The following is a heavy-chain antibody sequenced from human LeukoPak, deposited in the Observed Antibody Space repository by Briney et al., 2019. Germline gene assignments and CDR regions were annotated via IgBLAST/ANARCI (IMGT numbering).Heavy chain of an antibody. V-gene: IGHV1-69*05. CDR1: GGTFSGHA. CDR3: AGGDPFNYYMDV. Sequence: ASVKVSCKASGGTFSGHAISWVRQARGQGLEWMGGTIPIFGATNYTQRFQGTITITKDESTTTAYMDLTRLRSEDTAVYFCAGGDPFNYYMDVWGKGTSVTVFS. CDR2: TIPIFGAT. J-gene: IGHJ6*03. D-gene: IGHD4-17*01.